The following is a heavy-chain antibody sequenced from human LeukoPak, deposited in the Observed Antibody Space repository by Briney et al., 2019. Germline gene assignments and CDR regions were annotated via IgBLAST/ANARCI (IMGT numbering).Heavy chain of an antibody. CDR2: INPSGGST. D-gene: IGHD3-22*01. CDR1: GYTFTSYY. V-gene: IGHV1-46*01. Sequence: ASVKVSCKASGYTFTSYYMHWVRQAPGQGLEWMGIINPSGGSTSYAQKFQGRVTMTRDMSTSTVYMELSSLRSEDTAVYYCAREYYYDSSGYSNSSYGSDYWGQGTLVTVSS. CDR3: AREYYYDSSGYSNSSYGSDY. J-gene: IGHJ4*02.